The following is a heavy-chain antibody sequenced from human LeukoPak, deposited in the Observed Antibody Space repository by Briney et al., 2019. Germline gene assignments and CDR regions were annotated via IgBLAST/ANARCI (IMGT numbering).Heavy chain of an antibody. Sequence: PSETLSLTCTVSGGSTSSYYWSWIRQPPGKGLEWIGYIYYSGSTNYNPSLKSRVTISVDTSKNQFSLKLTSVTAADTAVYYCARVRSSSSNGMDVWGQGTTVTVS. V-gene: IGHV4-59*01. CDR1: GGSTSSYY. D-gene: IGHD6-6*01. CDR3: ARVRSSSSNGMDV. CDR2: IYYSGST. J-gene: IGHJ6*02.